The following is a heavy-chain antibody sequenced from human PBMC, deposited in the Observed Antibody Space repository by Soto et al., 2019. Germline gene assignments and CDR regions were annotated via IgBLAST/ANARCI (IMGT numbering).Heavy chain of an antibody. Sequence: VQLQESAPGLVKASETLALICSVSGCAVVSFSYYWSWMRQPPGRRPDWIGDIHHSGATRYNPRLDARGSISLDTSMNNLALKLNSATAEDTAVYYCARDHDMFDSAPRPPQIDQGMVVWGQGTTVIVSS. J-gene: IGHJ6*02. D-gene: IGHD3-10*02. CDR1: GCAVVSFSYY. CDR2: IHHSGAT. CDR3: ARDHDMFDSAPRPPQIDQGMVV. V-gene: IGHV4-61*03.